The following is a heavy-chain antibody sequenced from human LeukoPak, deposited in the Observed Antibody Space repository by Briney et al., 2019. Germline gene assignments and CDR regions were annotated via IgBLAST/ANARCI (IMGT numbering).Heavy chain of an antibody. Sequence: SETLSLTCTVSGGSISNVSYYWTWIRQPAGKGLEWIGRIYASGSTNYNPSLKSRVTISVDTSKNQFSLKLSSVTAADTAVYYCARVVSDAFDIWGQGTMVTVSS. V-gene: IGHV4-61*02. CDR2: IYASGST. CDR1: GGSISNVSYY. J-gene: IGHJ3*02. CDR3: ARVVSDAFDI.